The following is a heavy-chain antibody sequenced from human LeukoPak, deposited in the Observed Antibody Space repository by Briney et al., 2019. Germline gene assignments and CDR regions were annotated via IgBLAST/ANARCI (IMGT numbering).Heavy chain of an antibody. CDR2: IYYSGST. Sequence: SETLSLTCTVSGGSISSGDYYWSWIRQPPGKGLEWIGYIYYSGSTSYNPSLKSRLTISVDTSKNQFSLKLNSVAAADTAVYYCARAGASYSFDYWGQGTLVTVSS. J-gene: IGHJ4*02. CDR1: GGSISSGDYY. D-gene: IGHD2-21*01. CDR3: ARAGASYSFDY. V-gene: IGHV4-30-4*02.